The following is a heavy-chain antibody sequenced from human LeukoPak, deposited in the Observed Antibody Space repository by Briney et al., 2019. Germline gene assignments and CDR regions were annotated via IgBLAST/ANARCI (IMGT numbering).Heavy chain of an antibody. D-gene: IGHD1-26*01. Sequence: ASVKVSCKASGYTFTSYGISWVRQAPGQGLEWMGWISAYNGHANYAQKLQGRVTMTTDTSTSTAYMELRSLRSDDTAVYYCARDLGIVGATPPLYYMDVWGKGTMVTVSS. CDR1: GYTFTSYG. J-gene: IGHJ6*03. V-gene: IGHV1-18*01. CDR2: ISAYNGHA. CDR3: ARDLGIVGATPPLYYMDV.